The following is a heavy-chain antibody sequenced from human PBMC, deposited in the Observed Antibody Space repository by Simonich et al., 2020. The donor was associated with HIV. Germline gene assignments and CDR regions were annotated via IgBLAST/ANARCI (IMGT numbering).Heavy chain of an antibody. CDR3: ARGELGDFDY. CDR2: INHVGST. Sequence: QVQLQQWGAGLLKPSETLSLTCAVYGGSFSSYYWSRVRQPPGKGLEWIGEINHVGSTNYKPSLKSGVSMSVETAKNQFSLRLSSVTAADTAVYYCARGELGDFDYWGQGTLVTVSS. J-gene: IGHJ4*02. CDR1: GGSFSSYY. V-gene: IGHV4-34*01. D-gene: IGHD3-16*01.